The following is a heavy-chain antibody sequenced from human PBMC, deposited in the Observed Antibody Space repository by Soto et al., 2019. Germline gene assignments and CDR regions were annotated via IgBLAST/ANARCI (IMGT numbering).Heavy chain of an antibody. V-gene: IGHV1-3*01. Sequence: QVQLVQSGAEVKKPGASVKVSCKACGYTSTSSAIHWVRQAPEQRLEWMGWINAYNGHTKYSQKFQGRVTITRDKAASTAYMEVSSLRSGDTAVYYCGRDRDYYDFWETYSDAFDMSGQGTMVTVSS. D-gene: IGHD3-3*01. CDR1: GYTSTSSA. CDR2: INAYNGHT. J-gene: IGHJ3*02. CDR3: GRDRDYYDFWETYSDAFDM.